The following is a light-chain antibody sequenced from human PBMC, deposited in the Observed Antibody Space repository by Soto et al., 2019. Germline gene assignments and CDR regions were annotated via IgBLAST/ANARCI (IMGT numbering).Light chain of an antibody. Sequence: QSALTQPASVSGSPGQSITISCTGTSSDIGAYNFVSWYQQHPGKAPKLLIYDVSFRPSGVSDRFSGSKSGSTASLTISGLQSEDEAAYYCSAYAGSSAVVFGGGTQLTVL. J-gene: IGLJ2*01. CDR2: DVS. V-gene: IGLV2-14*03. CDR1: SSDIGAYNF. CDR3: SAYAGSSAVV.